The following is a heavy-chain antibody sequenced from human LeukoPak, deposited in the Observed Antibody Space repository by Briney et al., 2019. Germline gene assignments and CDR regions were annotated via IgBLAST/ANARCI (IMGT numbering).Heavy chain of an antibody. CDR2: IVASGDST. Sequence: PGGSLRLSCTVSGFSFVTYTMSWVRQAPGKGLEWVSSIVASGDSTFYADSVKGRFTISRDNAKNTLFLQVNSLRVEDTAVYYCAKGPRATSLAAYWGQGTLVTVSS. D-gene: IGHD2-15*01. J-gene: IGHJ4*02. CDR1: GFSFVTYT. CDR3: AKGPRATSLAAY. V-gene: IGHV3-23*01.